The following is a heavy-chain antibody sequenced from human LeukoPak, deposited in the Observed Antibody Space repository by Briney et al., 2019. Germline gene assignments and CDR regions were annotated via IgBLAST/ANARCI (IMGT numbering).Heavy chain of an antibody. D-gene: IGHD3-22*01. CDR3: VKDRPNYYESNGDYYKRDGDF. V-gene: IGHV3-23*01. J-gene: IGHJ4*02. CDR1: GFTFPNFA. CDR2: ISSSGEFT. Sequence: GGSLRLSCAASGFTFPNFAMSWVRQAPGKGLEWVSSISSSGEFTFYADSVKGRFTIFTDNPSYTLYLQMNSLRAEGAAMYYCVKDRPNYYESNGDYYKRDGDFWGQGTLVTVSA.